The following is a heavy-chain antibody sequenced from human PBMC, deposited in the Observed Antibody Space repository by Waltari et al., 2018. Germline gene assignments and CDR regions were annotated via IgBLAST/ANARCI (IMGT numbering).Heavy chain of an antibody. CDR1: GFTFSNFG. CDR3: AKDAFGNTYLDF. CDR2: IWLDGSDK. V-gene: IGHV3-30*02. D-gene: IGHD2-2*02. J-gene: IGHJ4*02. Sequence: QVNLVESGGGVVQPGGSLRLSCATSGFTFSNFGMHWVRQAPGKGLEWVAFIWLDGSDKFYADSVRGRFTISRDNSARTLYLDMDSLRLDDTAMYYCAKDAFGNTYLDFWGQGTLVTVSS.